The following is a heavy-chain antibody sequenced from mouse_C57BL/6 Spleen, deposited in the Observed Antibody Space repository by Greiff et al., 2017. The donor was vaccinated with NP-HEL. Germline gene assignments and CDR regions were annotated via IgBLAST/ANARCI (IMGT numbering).Heavy chain of an antibody. J-gene: IGHJ3*01. CDR3: TRENYGPPPWFAY. CDR1: GFTFSSYA. CDR2: ISSGGDYI. Sequence: EVMLVESGEGLVKPGGSLKLSCAASGFTFSSYAMSWVRQTPEKRLEWVAYISSGGDYIYYADTVKGRFTISRDNARNTMYLQMSSLKAEDTAMDYCTRENYGPPPWFAYWGQRTLVTVSA. V-gene: IGHV5-9-1*02. D-gene: IGHD1-1*02.